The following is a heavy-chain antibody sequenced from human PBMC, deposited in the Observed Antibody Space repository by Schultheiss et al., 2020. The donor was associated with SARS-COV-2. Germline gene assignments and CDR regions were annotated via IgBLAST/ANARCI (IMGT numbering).Heavy chain of an antibody. J-gene: IGHJ4*02. V-gene: IGHV4-59*12. D-gene: IGHD3-10*01. CDR1: GGSISSYY. CDR3: ARAGLRGLDY. CDR2: INHSGST. Sequence: SETLSLTCTVSGGSISSYYWSWIRQPPGKGLEWIGEINHSGSTNYNPSLKSRVTISVDTSKNQFSLKLSSVTAADTAVYYCARAGLRGLDYWGQGTLVTVSS.